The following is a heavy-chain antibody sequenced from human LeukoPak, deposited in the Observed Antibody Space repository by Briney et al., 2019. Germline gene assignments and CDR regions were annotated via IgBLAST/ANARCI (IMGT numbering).Heavy chain of an antibody. CDR2: IDPKNGNR. Sequence: ASVKVSRKASGYTFINNDINWVRQAPGQGLEWMAWIDPKNGNRGYAQNFQGRVTMTTDTSISTAYMELSSLRSEDTAVYYCARSHTRKGFCGGGRCYPAVWWFDPWGQGTLVTVSS. CDR3: ARSHTRKGFCGGGRCYPAVWWFDP. D-gene: IGHD2-15*01. CDR1: GYTFINND. V-gene: IGHV1-8*01. J-gene: IGHJ5*02.